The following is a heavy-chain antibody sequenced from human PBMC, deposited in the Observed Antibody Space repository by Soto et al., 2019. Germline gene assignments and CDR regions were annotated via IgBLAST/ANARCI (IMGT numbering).Heavy chain of an antibody. CDR1: GGSIRSNKW. D-gene: IGHD5-18*01. CDR2: IYHSGST. V-gene: IGHV4-4*02. J-gene: IGHJ4*02. Sequence: QVQLQESGPGLVKPSGTLSLTCGVSGGSIRSNKWWSWVRQPPGKGLEWIGEIYHSGSTNYNPSLKGRVTISVEKSQNHCSLKLNSVTAADTAVYYWARWGDWMQQVLWGQGTLVTVSS. CDR3: ARWGDWMQQVL.